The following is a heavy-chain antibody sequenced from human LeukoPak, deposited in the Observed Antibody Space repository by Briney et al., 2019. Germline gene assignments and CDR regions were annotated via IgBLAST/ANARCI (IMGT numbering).Heavy chain of an antibody. CDR2: ISWNSGSI. CDR3: AKEDYYYDSSGFDY. Sequence: PGRSLRLSCAASGFTFDDYAMHWVRQAPGKGLEWVSGISWNSGSIGYADSVKGRFTISRDNAKNSLYLQMNSLRAEDTALYYCAKEDYYYDSSGFDYWGQGTLVTVSS. D-gene: IGHD3-22*01. J-gene: IGHJ4*02. V-gene: IGHV3-9*01. CDR1: GFTFDDYA.